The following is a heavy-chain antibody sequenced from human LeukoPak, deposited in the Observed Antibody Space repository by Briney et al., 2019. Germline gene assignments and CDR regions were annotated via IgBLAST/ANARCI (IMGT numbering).Heavy chain of an antibody. CDR2: ISSSGSTI. J-gene: IGHJ5*02. D-gene: IGHD2-2*01. V-gene: IGHV3-48*03. Sequence: PGGSLRLSCAASGFTFSSYEMNWVRQAPGKGLEWVSYISSSGSTIYYADSVKGRFTISRDNAKNSLYLQMNSLRAEDTAVYYCAREFRTYCSSTSCYGLDPWGQGTLVTVSS. CDR3: AREFRTYCSSTSCYGLDP. CDR1: GFTFSSYE.